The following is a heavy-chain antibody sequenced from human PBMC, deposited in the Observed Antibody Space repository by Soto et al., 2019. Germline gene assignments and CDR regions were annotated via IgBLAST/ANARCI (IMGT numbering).Heavy chain of an antibody. J-gene: IGHJ6*02. Sequence: ASVKVSCKASGGTFSSYAISWVRQAPGQGLEWMGGIIPIFDTADYAQKFQGRVTITADESTNTAYMELGSLRSEDTAVYYCAGHSSGVPGYYYGMDVWGQGTTVTVSS. CDR3: AGHSSGVPGYYYGMDV. V-gene: IGHV1-69*13. CDR1: GGTFSSYA. CDR2: IIPIFDTA. D-gene: IGHD3-22*01.